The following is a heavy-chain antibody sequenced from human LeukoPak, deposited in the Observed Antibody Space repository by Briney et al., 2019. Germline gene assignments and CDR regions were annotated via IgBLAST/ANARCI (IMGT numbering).Heavy chain of an antibody. D-gene: IGHD2-2*01. CDR3: AKDSPSVSQEYPFDY. CDR2: ISGSGGST. V-gene: IGHV3-23*01. Sequence: PGGSLRLSCAASGFTFSSYAMSWVRQAPGKGLEWVSAISGSGGSTYYADSVKGRFTISRDNSKNTLYLQMNSLRAEDTAVYYSAKDSPSVSQEYPFDYWGQGTLVTVSS. J-gene: IGHJ4*02. CDR1: GFTFSSYA.